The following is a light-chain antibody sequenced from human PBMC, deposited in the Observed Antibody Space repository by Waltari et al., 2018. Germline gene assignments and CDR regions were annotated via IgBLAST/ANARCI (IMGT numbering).Light chain of an antibody. J-gene: IGKJ4*01. Sequence: EMVMTQSPATLSVSPGERVALSCRASESVATSLVWYQQIPGQAPRLLIYDASTRATNVSVRFSGSGSGTEFTLTITSLQSEDFAVYYCQQCNKWPPTFGGGTKVEIK. CDR1: ESVATS. V-gene: IGKV3-15*01. CDR2: DAS. CDR3: QQCNKWPPT.